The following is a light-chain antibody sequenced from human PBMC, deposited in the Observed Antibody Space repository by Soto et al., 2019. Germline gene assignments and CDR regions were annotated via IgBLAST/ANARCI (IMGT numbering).Light chain of an antibody. CDR3: TSYTTSSAHYV. Sequence: QSALTQPASVPGSPGQSITISCTGTSSDVGGFDYVSWYQHHPGKAPKLMIYDVSNRPSGVSNRFSGSKSGNTASLIISGLQAEDEADYFCTSYTTSSAHYVFGTGTKVTVL. CDR1: SSDVGGFDY. V-gene: IGLV2-14*01. CDR2: DVS. J-gene: IGLJ1*01.